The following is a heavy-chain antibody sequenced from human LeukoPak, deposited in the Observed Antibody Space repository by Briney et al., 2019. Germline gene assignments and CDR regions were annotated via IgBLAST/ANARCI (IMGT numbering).Heavy chain of an antibody. CDR2: IYYSGST. J-gene: IGHJ3*02. CDR1: GGSISSGGYY. Sequence: PSETLSLTCTVSGGSISSGGYYWSWIRQHPGKGLEWIGYIYYSGSTYYNPSLKGRVTISVDTSKNQLSLKLSSVTAADTAVYYCARERGRAFDIWGQGTMVTVSS. V-gene: IGHV4-31*03. D-gene: IGHD1-26*01. CDR3: ARERGRAFDI.